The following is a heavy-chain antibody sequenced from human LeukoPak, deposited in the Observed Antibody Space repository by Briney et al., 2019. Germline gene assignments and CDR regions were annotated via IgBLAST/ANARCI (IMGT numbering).Heavy chain of an antibody. V-gene: IGHV4-34*01. CDR2: INHSGST. J-gene: IGHJ4*02. Sequence: SETLSLTCAVYGGSFSGYYWSWIRQPPGKGLEWIGEINHSGSTNYSPSLKSRVTISVDTSKNQFSLKLSSVTAADTAVYYCATGYSYGIDYWGQGTLVTVSS. D-gene: IGHD5-18*01. CDR3: ATGYSYGIDY. CDR1: GGSFSGYY.